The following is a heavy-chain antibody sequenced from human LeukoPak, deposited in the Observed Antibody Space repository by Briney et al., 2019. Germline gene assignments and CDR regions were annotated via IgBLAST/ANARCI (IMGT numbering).Heavy chain of an antibody. Sequence: SETLSLTCTVSGGSISSSSYYWGWIRQPPGKGLEWIGSIYYSGSTYYNPSLKSRVTISVDTSKNQFSLKLSSVTAADTAVYYCARHQPVIRVRGVILGWFNPWGQGTLVTVSS. J-gene: IGHJ5*02. V-gene: IGHV4-39*01. D-gene: IGHD3-10*01. CDR3: ARHQPVIRVRGVILGWFNP. CDR2: IYYSGST. CDR1: GGSISSSSYY.